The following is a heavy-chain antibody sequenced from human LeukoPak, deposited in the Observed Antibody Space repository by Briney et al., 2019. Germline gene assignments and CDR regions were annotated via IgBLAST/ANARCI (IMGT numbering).Heavy chain of an antibody. CDR1: GGTISSYY. J-gene: IGHJ4*02. CDR3: ARIVGASDY. V-gene: IGHV4-39*01. Sequence: SETLSLTCTVSGGTISSYYWNWIRQPPGKGLEWIGSIYYSGSTYYNPSLKSRVTISVDTSKNQFSLKLSSVTAADTAVYYCARIVGASDYWGQGTLVTVSS. CDR2: IYYSGST. D-gene: IGHD1-26*01.